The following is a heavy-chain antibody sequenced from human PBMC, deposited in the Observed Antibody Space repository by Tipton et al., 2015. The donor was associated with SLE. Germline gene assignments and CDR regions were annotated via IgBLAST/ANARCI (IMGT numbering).Heavy chain of an antibody. CDR2: ISSGSSTI. D-gene: IGHD2-21*01. V-gene: IGHV3-48*01. Sequence: GSLRLSCVASGFTFSSYSMNWVRQAPGKGLEWLSYISSGSSTINYADSVKGRFTISRDNAKNSLYLQMNSLRADDTALYYCAKGQAVYFYYGMDLWGQGTTVTVSS. CDR1: GFTFSSYS. CDR3: AKGQAVYFYYGMDL. J-gene: IGHJ6*02.